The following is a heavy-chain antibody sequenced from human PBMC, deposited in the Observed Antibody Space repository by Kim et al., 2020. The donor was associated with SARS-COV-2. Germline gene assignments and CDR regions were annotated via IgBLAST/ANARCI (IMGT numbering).Heavy chain of an antibody. CDR1: GGSFSGYY. CDR2: INHSGTT. D-gene: IGHD5-12*01. J-gene: IGHJ4*02. CDR3: ARGLASGYDQKVYFDY. Sequence: SQTLSLTCAVYGGSFSGYYWTWIRQPPGEGLEWIGEINHSGTTYYTPSLKSRVTISVDTSKNQFSLKLSSVTAADTAVYYCARGLASGYDQKVYFDYWGQ. V-gene: IGHV4-34*01.